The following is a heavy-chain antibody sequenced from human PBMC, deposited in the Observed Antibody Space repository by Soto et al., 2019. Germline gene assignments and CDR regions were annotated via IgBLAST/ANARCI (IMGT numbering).Heavy chain of an antibody. CDR2: IYYSGNT. J-gene: IGHJ5*02. Sequence: SETLSLTCTVSGGSTSSSSYYWGWIRQPPGKGLEWIGSIYYSGNTYYNPSLKSRVTISVDTSKNQFSLKLSSVTAADTAVYYCARRYSSCYTNWFDPWGQGTLVTVSS. V-gene: IGHV4-39*01. D-gene: IGHD6-19*01. CDR3: ARRYSSCYTNWFDP. CDR1: GGSTSSSSYY.